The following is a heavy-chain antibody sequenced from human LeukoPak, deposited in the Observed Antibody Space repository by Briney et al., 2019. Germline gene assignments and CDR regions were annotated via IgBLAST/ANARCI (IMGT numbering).Heavy chain of an antibody. CDR3: ARSITLVRGVIIGYYYMDV. Sequence: SETLSLTCTVSGYSISSGYYWGWIRQPPGKGVEWIGTIYHSGSTHYNPSLKSRFNISLDTAMTKFSLKLISVTAADTAMYYCARSITLVRGVIIGYYYMDVWGKGTTVTVSS. J-gene: IGHJ6*03. D-gene: IGHD3-10*01. CDR1: GYSISSGYY. CDR2: IYHSGST. V-gene: IGHV4-38-2*02.